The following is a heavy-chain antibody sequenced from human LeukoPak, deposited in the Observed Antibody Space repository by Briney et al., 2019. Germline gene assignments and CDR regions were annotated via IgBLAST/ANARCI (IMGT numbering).Heavy chain of an antibody. Sequence: ASVKVSCKASGYTFTSYYMHWVRQAPGQGLEWMGIINPSGGSTSYAQKFQGRVTMTRDMSTSTVYMELSSLRSEDTAVYYCARDMAYSHTAMEQSDYYYYMDVWGKGTTVTVSS. CDR3: ARDMAYSHTAMEQSDYYYYMDV. V-gene: IGHV1-46*01. D-gene: IGHD5-18*01. CDR1: GYTFTSYY. CDR2: INPSGGST. J-gene: IGHJ6*03.